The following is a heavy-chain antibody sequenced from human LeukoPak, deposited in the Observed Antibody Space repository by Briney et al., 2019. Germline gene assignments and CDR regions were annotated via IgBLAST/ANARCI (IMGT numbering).Heavy chain of an antibody. CDR3: ARVGSSQWGSYYYYMDV. J-gene: IGHJ6*03. D-gene: IGHD6-13*01. CDR1: GFTFSNYG. V-gene: IGHV3-33*01. CDR2: IWNDGGNK. Sequence: GRSLRLSCAASGFTFSNYGMHWVRQAPGKGLEWVAVIWNDGGNKYYADSVKGRFTISRDNSRNTLYLKMNSLRAEDTAVYFCARVGSSQWGSYYYYMDVWGKGTTVTVSS.